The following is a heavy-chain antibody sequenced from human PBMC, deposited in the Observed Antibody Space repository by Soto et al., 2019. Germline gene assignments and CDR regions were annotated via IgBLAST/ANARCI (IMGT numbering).Heavy chain of an antibody. D-gene: IGHD6-19*01. V-gene: IGHV3-7*03. Sequence: EVQMVESGGGLVQPGGSLRLSCATSGFTFSSYWMSWVRQAPGKGLEWVANIKQDGSEKYYVDSVKGRFTISRDNAKNSLYLQMNSLIAEDTAMYYCARDFGGGIEVAGVGFDYWGQGTLVTVSS. CDR2: IKQDGSEK. CDR3: ARDFGGGIEVAGVGFDY. CDR1: GFTFSSYW. J-gene: IGHJ4*02.